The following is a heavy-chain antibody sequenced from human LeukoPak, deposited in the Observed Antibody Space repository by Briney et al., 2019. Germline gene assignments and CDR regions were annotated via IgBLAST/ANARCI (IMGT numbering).Heavy chain of an antibody. CDR2: IYSGGST. J-gene: IGHJ3*02. D-gene: IGHD3-10*01. Sequence: GGSLRLSCAASGFTVSSNYVSWVRQAPGKGLEWVSVIYSGGSTYYADSVKGRFTISRDNSKNTLYLQMDSLRAEDTAVYYCAREGYARGAFDIWGQGTMVTVSS. CDR1: GFTVSSNY. V-gene: IGHV3-66*01. CDR3: AREGYARGAFDI.